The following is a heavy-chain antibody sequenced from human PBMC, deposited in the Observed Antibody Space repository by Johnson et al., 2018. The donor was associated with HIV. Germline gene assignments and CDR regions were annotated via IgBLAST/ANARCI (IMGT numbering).Heavy chain of an antibody. CDR3: TSMTTGKTPPVGAFDI. V-gene: IGHV3-73*01. Sequence: VQLVESGGGLVKPGGSLRLSCAASGFTFSGSAMHWVRQASGKGLEWVGRIRSNANSYATAYAASVKGRFTISRDDSKNTAYLQMNSLKTEDTAVYYCTSMTTGKTPPVGAFDIWGQGTMVTVSS. D-gene: IGHD4-11*01. CDR2: IRSNANSYAT. J-gene: IGHJ3*02. CDR1: GFTFSGSA.